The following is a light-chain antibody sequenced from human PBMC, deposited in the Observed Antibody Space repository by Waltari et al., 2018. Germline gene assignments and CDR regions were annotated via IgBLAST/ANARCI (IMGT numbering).Light chain of an antibody. CDR3: FSFVAANSFV. V-gene: IGLV2-23*01. Sequence: QSALTQPASVSGSPGQSITLSCPGTSTDIGYYDLVSWYQQRPGEAPKLLMYGATKRPSGVSNRFSGSKSGKTASLTISGLQTEDEADYYCFSFVAANSFVFGPGTKVTVL. J-gene: IGLJ1*01. CDR1: STDIGYYDL. CDR2: GAT.